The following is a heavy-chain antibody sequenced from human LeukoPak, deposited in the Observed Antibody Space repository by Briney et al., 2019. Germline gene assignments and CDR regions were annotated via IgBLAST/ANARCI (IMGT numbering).Heavy chain of an antibody. CDR3: ANHLACGSTSCPPFDY. J-gene: IGHJ4*02. Sequence: GGSLRLSCAVSGFTFASYAMSWVRQAPGRGLEWVSTISDSGATSYYADSVTGRFTISRDNSKNTLYLQMNSLRAEDTAVYYCANHLACGSTSCPPFDYWGQGTLITVSS. D-gene: IGHD2-2*01. CDR1: GFTFASYA. CDR2: ISDSGATS. V-gene: IGHV3-23*01.